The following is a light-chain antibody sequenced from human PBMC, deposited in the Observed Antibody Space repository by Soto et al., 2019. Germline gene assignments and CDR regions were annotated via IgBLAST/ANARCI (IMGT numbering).Light chain of an antibody. CDR2: SXX. V-gene: IGLV1-44*01. Sequence: QSVLTQPPSASGTPGQRVTISCSGSSSNIGSNTVNWYQQLPGTAPKLLIYSXXXXXXXXXXXXXXXXSGTSASLAISGLXXXDEXXXXXAAWDDSLNGHVVFGGGTKLTVL. CDR3: AAWDDSLNGHVV. CDR1: SSNIGSNT. J-gene: IGLJ2*01.